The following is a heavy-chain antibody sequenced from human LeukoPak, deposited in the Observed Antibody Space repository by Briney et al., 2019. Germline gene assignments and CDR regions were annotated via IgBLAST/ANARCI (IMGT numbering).Heavy chain of an antibody. J-gene: IGHJ1*01. Sequence: GGSVRLSCAAAGLSFSSYEMYWVRQAPGKGLEWVSYISGDSTTIYYADSVKGRFTISRDNAKNSLYLRMDSLRAEDTAIYYCVPPAAGLRRTISTEYFQHWGPGTLVTVSS. V-gene: IGHV3-48*03. CDR2: ISGDSTTI. CDR3: VPPAAGLRRTISTEYFQH. D-gene: IGHD6-13*01. CDR1: GLSFSSYE.